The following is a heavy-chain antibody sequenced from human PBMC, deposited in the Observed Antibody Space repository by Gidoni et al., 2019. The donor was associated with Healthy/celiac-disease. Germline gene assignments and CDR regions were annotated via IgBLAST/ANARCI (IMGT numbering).Heavy chain of an antibody. CDR2: IYYSGST. V-gene: IGHV4-39*01. Sequence: QLQLQASGPGLVKPSETLSLTCTVSGGSISSSSYYWGWIRQPPGKGLEWIGSIYYSGSTHYNPSLKSRVTISVDTSKNQFSLKLSSVTAADTAVYYCARQARGSGQGWFDPWGQGTLVTVSS. CDR3: ARQARGSGQGWFDP. D-gene: IGHD6-19*01. CDR1: GGSISSSSYY. J-gene: IGHJ5*02.